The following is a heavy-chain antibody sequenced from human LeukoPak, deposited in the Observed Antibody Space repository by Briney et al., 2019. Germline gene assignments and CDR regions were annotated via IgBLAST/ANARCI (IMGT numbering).Heavy chain of an antibody. CDR3: ATRRLGGSYYYSYMDV. CDR2: FDPEDGET. V-gene: IGHV1-24*01. J-gene: IGHJ6*03. CDR1: GYTFTSYG. D-gene: IGHD3-16*01. Sequence: GASVKVSCKASGYTFTSYGISWVRQAPGKGLEWMGGFDPEDGETIYAQKFQVRVTMTEDTSTDTAYMELSSLRSEDTAVYYCATRRLGGSYYYSYMDVWGKGTTVTVSS.